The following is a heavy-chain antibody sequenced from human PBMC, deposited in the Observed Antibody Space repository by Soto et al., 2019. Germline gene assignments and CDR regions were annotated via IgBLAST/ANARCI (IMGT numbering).Heavy chain of an antibody. Sequence: QVQLVQSGAEVKKPGASVKVFCKASGYTFTDYAIHWVRQAPGQRLELMGWIAPGNGNTKYSQNFQGRVTITRDTSATTAYMELSGLRSEDTAVYYCAKGSRMWTPDYWGQGNLVTVSS. CDR1: GYTFTDYA. CDR2: IAPGNGNT. V-gene: IGHV1-3*01. D-gene: IGHD2-21*01. CDR3: AKGSRMWTPDY. J-gene: IGHJ4*02.